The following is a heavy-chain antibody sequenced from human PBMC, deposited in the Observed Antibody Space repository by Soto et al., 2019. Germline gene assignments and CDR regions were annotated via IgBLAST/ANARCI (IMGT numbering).Heavy chain of an antibody. D-gene: IGHD6-13*01. CDR2: TYYRSKWYN. J-gene: IGHJ6*02. Sequence: PSQTLSLTCVISGDSVSSNSAAWNWIRQSPSRGLEWLGRTYYRSKWYNDYAVSVKSRITINPDTSKNQFSLQLNSVTPEDTAVYYCARDKAAAGKYYYYYYGMGVWGQGTTVTVSS. CDR3: ARDKAAAGKYYYYYYGMGV. CDR1: GDSVSSNSAA. V-gene: IGHV6-1*01.